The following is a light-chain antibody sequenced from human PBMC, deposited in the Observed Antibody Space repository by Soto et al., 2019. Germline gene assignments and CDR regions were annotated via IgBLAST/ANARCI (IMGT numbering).Light chain of an antibody. J-gene: IGKJ4*02. CDR1: QSISSY. CDR3: HLRNHWPLM. V-gene: IGKV3-11*01. CDR2: DAS. Sequence: EIVLTQSPATLSLSPGERATLSCRASQSISSYLAWYQQRSGQAPRLLIYDASNRATGVPARFSGSGSGTDFTLTITNLVPEDFAVYDCHLRNHWPLMCGGGTNVEIK.